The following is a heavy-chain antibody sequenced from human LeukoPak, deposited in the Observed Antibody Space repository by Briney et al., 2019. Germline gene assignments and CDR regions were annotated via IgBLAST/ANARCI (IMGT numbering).Heavy chain of an antibody. CDR1: GFTFSSYA. J-gene: IGHJ4*02. CDR3: AKDPYHYDSSGYYYVD. Sequence: PGGSLRLSCAASGFTFSSYARSWVRQAPGKGLEWVSAISGSGVGTYYADSVKGRFTISRDNSKNTLYLQMNSLRAEDKAVYYCAKDPYHYDSSGYYYVDWGQGTLVTVSS. CDR2: ISGSGVGT. V-gene: IGHV3-23*01. D-gene: IGHD3-22*01.